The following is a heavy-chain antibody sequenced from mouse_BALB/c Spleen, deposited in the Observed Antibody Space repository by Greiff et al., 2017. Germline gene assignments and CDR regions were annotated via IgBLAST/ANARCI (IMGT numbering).Heavy chain of an antibody. Sequence: VQLQQSGAELVRSGASVKLSCTASGFNIKDYYMHWVKQRPEQGLEWIGWIDPENGDTEYAPKFQGKATMTADTSSNTAYLQLSSLTSEDTAVYYCNAITTVVAPYWGQGTLVTVSA. J-gene: IGHJ3*01. V-gene: IGHV14-4*02. CDR2: IDPENGDT. CDR3: NAITTVVAPY. D-gene: IGHD1-1*01. CDR1: GFNIKDYY.